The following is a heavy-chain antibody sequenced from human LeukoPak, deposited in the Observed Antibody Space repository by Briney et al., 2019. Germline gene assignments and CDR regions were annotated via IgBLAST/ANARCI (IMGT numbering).Heavy chain of an antibody. D-gene: IGHD1-1*01. CDR2: IYYSGST. CDR1: GGSISSYY. Sequence: SETLSLTCTVSGGSISSYYWSRLRQPPGKGLEWIGYIYYSGSTNYNPSLKSRVTISVDTSKNQYSLKLSSVTAADTAVYYCARATTGTTNWFDPWGQGTLVTVSS. V-gene: IGHV4-59*01. J-gene: IGHJ5*02. CDR3: ARATTGTTNWFDP.